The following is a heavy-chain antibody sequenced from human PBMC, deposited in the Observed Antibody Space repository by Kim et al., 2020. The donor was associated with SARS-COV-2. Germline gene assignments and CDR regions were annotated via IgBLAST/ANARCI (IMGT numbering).Heavy chain of an antibody. V-gene: IGHV1-46*01. J-gene: IGHJ5*02. CDR3: ARKGYSSSRFDP. Sequence: SCAQKFQGSVTMTRDTSTSTVYMELSSLRSEDTAVYYCARKGYSSSRFDPWGQGTLVTVSS. D-gene: IGHD6-13*01.